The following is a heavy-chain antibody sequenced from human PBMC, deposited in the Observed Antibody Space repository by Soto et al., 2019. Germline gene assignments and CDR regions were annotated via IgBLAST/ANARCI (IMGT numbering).Heavy chain of an antibody. CDR2: ISASGGST. V-gene: IGHV3-23*01. CDR3: ANPGGGYCSGGSCYREYDY. D-gene: IGHD2-15*01. J-gene: IGHJ4*02. Sequence: GGSLRLSRAASGSPFSSYAMSWVRQAPGKGLEWVSVISASGGSTYYADSVKGRFTISRDNSKDALYLQLNSLRADDTAVYYWANPGGGYCSGGSCYREYDYWGQGTLVTVSS. CDR1: GSPFSSYA.